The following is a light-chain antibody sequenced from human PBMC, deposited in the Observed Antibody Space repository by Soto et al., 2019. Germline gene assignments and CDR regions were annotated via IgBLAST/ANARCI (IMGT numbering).Light chain of an antibody. CDR3: QQYYSYLWT. CDR1: QGISSY. J-gene: IGKJ1*01. Sequence: AIRMTQSPSSFSASTGDRVTITCRASQGISSYLAWYQQKPGKAPKLLIYAASTLQSGVPSRFSGSGSGTDFTLTISCLQSEDFATYYCQQYYSYLWTFGQGTKX. CDR2: AAS. V-gene: IGKV1-8*01.